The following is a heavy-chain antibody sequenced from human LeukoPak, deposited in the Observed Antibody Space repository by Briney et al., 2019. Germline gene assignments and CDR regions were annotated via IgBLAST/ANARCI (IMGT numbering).Heavy chain of an antibody. V-gene: IGHV3-11*05. D-gene: IGHD5/OR15-5a*01. J-gene: IGHJ4*02. CDR2: ISSSSSYT. CDR1: GXIFSDYY. Sequence: KPGGSLRLSCAASGXIFSDYYMSWIRQAPGKGLEWISYISSSSSYTNYVDSVKGRFTISRDNAKNSLYLQMNSLRAEDTAVYYCARAVSVSSYYFDCWGQGTLVTVSS. CDR3: ARAVSVSSYYFDC.